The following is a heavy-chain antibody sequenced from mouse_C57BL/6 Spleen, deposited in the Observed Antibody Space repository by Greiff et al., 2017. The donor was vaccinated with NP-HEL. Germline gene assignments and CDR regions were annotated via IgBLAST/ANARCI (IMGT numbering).Heavy chain of an antibody. CDR2: FYPGSGSI. CDR3: ARHEDRGFGYGSRGGAMDY. D-gene: IGHD1-1*01. CDR1: GYTFTEYT. Sequence: QVQLQQSGAELVKPGASVKLSCKASGYTFTEYTIHWVKQRSGQGLEWIGWFYPGSGSIKYNEKFKDKATLTADKSSSTVYMELSRLTSEDSAVYFCARHEDRGFGYGSRGGAMDYWGQGTSVTVSS. J-gene: IGHJ4*01. V-gene: IGHV1-62-2*01.